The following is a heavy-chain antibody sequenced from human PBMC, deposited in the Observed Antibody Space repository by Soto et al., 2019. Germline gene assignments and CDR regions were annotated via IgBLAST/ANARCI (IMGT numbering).Heavy chain of an antibody. CDR2: TYYRSRWYN. D-gene: IGHD3-10*01. J-gene: IGHJ6*02. CDR1: GDSVSTDSAA. CDR3: ARGERSWGFGRPIPYALDV. Sequence: SQTLSLTCGISGDSVSTDSAAWNWIRQSPSRGLEWLGRTYYRSRWYNDYAASVKGRIIVNADTSKNQFSLQLHSVTPDDTAVYYCARGERSWGFGRPIPYALDVWGQGTTVTVSS. V-gene: IGHV6-1*01.